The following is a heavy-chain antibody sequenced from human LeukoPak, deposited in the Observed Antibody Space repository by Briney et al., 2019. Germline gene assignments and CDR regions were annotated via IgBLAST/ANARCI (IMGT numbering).Heavy chain of an antibody. J-gene: IGHJ4*02. Sequence: GGSLRLSCAASGFYFGGYWMHWVRQAPGKGLIWVSRINTDGSSTTYADSVKGRFTISRDNAKNTLYLQMKSLRAEDTAVYYCARDLWGAGDCWGQGTLVTVSS. D-gene: IGHD1-26*01. CDR2: INTDGSST. CDR1: GFYFGGYW. CDR3: ARDLWGAGDC. V-gene: IGHV3-74*01.